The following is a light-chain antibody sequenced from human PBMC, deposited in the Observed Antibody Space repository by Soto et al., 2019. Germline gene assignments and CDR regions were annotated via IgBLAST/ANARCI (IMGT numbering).Light chain of an antibody. CDR1: QSISSW. CDR3: KHYKSNWR. V-gene: IGKV1-5*01. J-gene: IGKJ1*01. Sequence: DIQMTQSPSTLSASVGDRVTITCRASQSISSWLAWYQQKPGKAPKLLIYDASSLESGVPSRFSGSGSGTKFTLTTSSRHFVDFATYYSKHYKSNWRFGQGTK. CDR2: DAS.